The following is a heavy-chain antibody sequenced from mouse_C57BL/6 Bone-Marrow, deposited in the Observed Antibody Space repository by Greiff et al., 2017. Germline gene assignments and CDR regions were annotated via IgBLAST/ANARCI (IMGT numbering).Heavy chain of an antibody. Sequence: EVQGVESGGGLVQPGGSLKLSCAASGFTFSDYYMYWVRQTPEKRLEWVAYISNGGGSTYYPETVKGRFTISRDTAKNTLYLQMRRLKSEDTAMYYCARLIYYGYDEGDYFDYWGQGTTLTVSS. V-gene: IGHV5-12*01. D-gene: IGHD2-2*01. CDR3: ARLIYYGYDEGDYFDY. CDR1: GFTFSDYY. CDR2: ISNGGGST. J-gene: IGHJ2*01.